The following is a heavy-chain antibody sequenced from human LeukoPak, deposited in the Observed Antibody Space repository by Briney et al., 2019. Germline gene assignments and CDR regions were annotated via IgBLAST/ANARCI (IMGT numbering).Heavy chain of an antibody. CDR2: IYSGGST. CDR3: ARDRHRYCGGDCYSDGLDAFDI. D-gene: IGHD2-21*02. V-gene: IGHV3-53*01. CDR1: GFTVSSNY. Sequence: GGSLRLSCAASGFTVSSNYMSWVHQAPGKGLEWVSVIYSGGSTYYADSVKGRFTISRDNSKNTLYLQMNSLRAEDTAVYYCARDRHRYCGGDCYSDGLDAFDIWGQGTMVTVSS. J-gene: IGHJ3*02.